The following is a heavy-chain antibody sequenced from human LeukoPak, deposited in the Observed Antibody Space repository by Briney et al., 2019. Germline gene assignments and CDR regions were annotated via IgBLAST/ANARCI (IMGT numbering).Heavy chain of an antibody. D-gene: IGHD6-19*01. CDR3: ARNIGWYTYDV. CDR1: GDSHSSHY. V-gene: IGHV4-59*08. CDR2: IHGRGST. J-gene: IGHJ4*02. Sequence: SETLSLTCTVSGDSHSSHYWSWVRQPPGKGLEWIGYIHGRGSTHYDPSLRSRVTISEDTSKNQFSLKLTSVTAADTAVYYCARNIGWYTYDVWGQGTLVTVSS.